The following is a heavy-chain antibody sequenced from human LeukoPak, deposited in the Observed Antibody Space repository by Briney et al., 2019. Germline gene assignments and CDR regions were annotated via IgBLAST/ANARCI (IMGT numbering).Heavy chain of an antibody. CDR1: GYTFTGYY. CDR2: INPSGGST. D-gene: IGHD6-13*01. CDR3: AREHSSSWSAFDY. Sequence: ASVKVSCKASGYTFTGYYMHWVRQAPGQGLEWMGWINPSGGSTSYAQKFQGRVTMTRDMSTSTVYMELSSLRSEDTAVYYCAREHSSSWSAFDYWGQGTLVTVSS. J-gene: IGHJ4*02. V-gene: IGHV1-46*01.